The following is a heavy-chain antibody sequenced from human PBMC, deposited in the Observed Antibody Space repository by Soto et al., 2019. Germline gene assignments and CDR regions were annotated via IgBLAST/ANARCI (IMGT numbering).Heavy chain of an antibody. CDR3: ARVPLGDYVWGSYRYYYYYYRMDL. CDR1: GYTFTSYG. Sequence: ASVKVSCKASGYTFTSYGISRVRQAPGQGLEWMGWISAYNGNTNYPQKLQGRVTMTTDTSTSTAYMELRSLRSDDTAVYYCARVPLGDYVWGSYRYYYYYYRMDLSGQGTTVTVS. CDR2: ISAYNGNT. J-gene: IGHJ6*02. D-gene: IGHD3-16*02. V-gene: IGHV1-18*01.